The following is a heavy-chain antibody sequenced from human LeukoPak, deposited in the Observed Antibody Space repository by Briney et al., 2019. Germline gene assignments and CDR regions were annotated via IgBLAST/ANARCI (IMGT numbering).Heavy chain of an antibody. V-gene: IGHV1-46*01. Sequence: ASVKVSCKASGYTFTSYYMHWGRQAPGHGLEWVGIINPSGGSTSYAQKFQGRVTMTRVTSTSTVYMELSSLRSEDTAVYYCARVLAVAGSKWFDPWGQGTLVTVSS. D-gene: IGHD6-19*01. CDR2: INPSGGST. CDR3: ARVLAVAGSKWFDP. J-gene: IGHJ5*02. CDR1: GYTFTSYY.